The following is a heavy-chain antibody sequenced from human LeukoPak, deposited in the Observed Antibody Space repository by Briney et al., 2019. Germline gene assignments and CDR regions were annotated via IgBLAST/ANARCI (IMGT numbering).Heavy chain of an antibody. J-gene: IGHJ3*02. CDR3: AREESSGPIGGNAFDI. CDR1: GFTFSSYA. V-gene: IGHV3-64*01. Sequence: GGSLRLSCAASGFTFSSYAMHWVRQAPGKGLEYVSAISSNGGSTYYANSVKGRFTISRDNSMNTLYLQMGSLIAEDMAVYYCAREESSGPIGGNAFDIWGQGTMVTVSS. D-gene: IGHD6-19*01. CDR2: ISSNGGST.